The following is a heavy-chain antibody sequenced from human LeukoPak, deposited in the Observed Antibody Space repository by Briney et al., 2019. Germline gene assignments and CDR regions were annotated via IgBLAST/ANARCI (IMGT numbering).Heavy chain of an antibody. CDR2: FDPEDGET. CDR1: GYTLTELS. D-gene: IGHD6-19*01. Sequence: ASVTLSCKVSGYTLTELSVHWVRQAPGKGREWMGGFDPEDGETINPQKFQGRVTMTEDTSTDTAYMELSSLRSEDTAVYYCATGAVAGGSGYFDYWGQGTLVTVSS. V-gene: IGHV1-24*01. CDR3: ATGAVAGGSGYFDY. J-gene: IGHJ4*02.